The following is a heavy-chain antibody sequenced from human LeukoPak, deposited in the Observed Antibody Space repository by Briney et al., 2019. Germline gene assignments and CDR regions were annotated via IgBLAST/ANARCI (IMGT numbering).Heavy chain of an antibody. V-gene: IGHV3-30-3*01. D-gene: IGHD6-13*01. J-gene: IGHJ4*02. Sequence: GRSLRLSCPASGFTFSSYAMHWVRQAPGKGLEWVAVISYDGSNKYYVDSVKGRFTISRDNFKNTLYPQMNSLRPEDTAVYFCTRAPRTAANFDYWGQGTLVTVSS. CDR2: ISYDGSNK. CDR1: GFTFSSYA. CDR3: TRAPRTAANFDY.